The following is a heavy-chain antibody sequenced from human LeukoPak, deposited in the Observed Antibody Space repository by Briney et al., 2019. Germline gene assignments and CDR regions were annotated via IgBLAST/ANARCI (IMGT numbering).Heavy chain of an antibody. CDR1: GYSFTNYG. CDR3: ARDPDY. V-gene: IGHV1-18*01. CDR2: ISAYNGDT. Sequence: ASVKVSCKASGYSFTNYGISRVRQAPGQGLEWMGWISAYNGDTNYAQEFQGRVTMTTDTSTTTVYMELRSLRSDDTAVYYCARDPDYWGQGTLVTVSS. J-gene: IGHJ4*02.